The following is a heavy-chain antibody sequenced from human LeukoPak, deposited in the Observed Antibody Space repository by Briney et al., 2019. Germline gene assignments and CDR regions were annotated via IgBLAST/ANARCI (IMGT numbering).Heavy chain of an antibody. D-gene: IGHD3-10*01. J-gene: IGHJ3*02. V-gene: IGHV1-18*01. CDR1: GYTFTSYG. CDR2: ISAYNGNT. CDR3: ARSFGSGRPDDAFDI. Sequence: GASVKVSCKASGYTFTSYGISWVRQAPGQGLEWMGWISAYNGNTNYAQKLQGRVTMTTDTSTSTAYMELRSLRSEDTAVYYCARSFGSGRPDDAFDIWGQGTMVTVSS.